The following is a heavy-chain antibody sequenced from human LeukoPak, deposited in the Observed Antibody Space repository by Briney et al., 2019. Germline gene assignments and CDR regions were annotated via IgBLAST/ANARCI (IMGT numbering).Heavy chain of an antibody. Sequence: GGSLRLSCAASGFTFSSYGMHWVRQAPGKGLEWVAVISYDGSNKYYADSVKGRFTISRDNSKNTLYLQMNSLRAEDTAVYYCAKVRGGSHYDSSGYDFDYWGQGTLVTVSS. CDR2: ISYDGSNK. D-gene: IGHD3-22*01. J-gene: IGHJ4*02. V-gene: IGHV3-30*18. CDR3: AKVRGGSHYDSSGYDFDY. CDR1: GFTFSSYG.